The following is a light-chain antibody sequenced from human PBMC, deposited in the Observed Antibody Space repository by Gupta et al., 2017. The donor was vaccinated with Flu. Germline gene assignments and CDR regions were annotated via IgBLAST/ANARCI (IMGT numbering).Light chain of an antibody. CDR3: SSYAGRNTVL. J-gene: IGLJ2*01. CDR2: EVR. V-gene: IGLV2-8*01. CDR1: SIDVGNYKY. Sequence: SALTPPPSSSGSPGPSVTISCTGTSIDVGNYKYVSWYQQHPSKAPKLIVYEVRTRPSGVADRFSGSKSDNTASLTVSGLQAADEDDYYCSSYAGRNTVLFGGGTKLTVL.